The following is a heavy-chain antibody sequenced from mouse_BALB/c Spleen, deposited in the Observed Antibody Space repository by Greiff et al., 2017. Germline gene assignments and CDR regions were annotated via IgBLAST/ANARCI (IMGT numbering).Heavy chain of an antibody. V-gene: IGHV2-6-7*01. CDR2: IWGDGST. CDR3: ARGSYDYDDGFAY. D-gene: IGHD2-4*01. Sequence: VMLVESGPGLVAPSQSLSITCTVSGFSLTGYGVNWVRQPPGKGLEWLGMIWGDGSTDYNSALKSRLSISKDNSKSQVFLKMNSLQTDDTARYYCARGSYDYDDGFAYWVQGTLVTVSA. J-gene: IGHJ3*01. CDR1: GFSLTGYG.